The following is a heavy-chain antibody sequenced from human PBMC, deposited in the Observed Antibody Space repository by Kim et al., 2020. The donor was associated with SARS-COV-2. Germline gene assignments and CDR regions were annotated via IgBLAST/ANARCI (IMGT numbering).Heavy chain of an antibody. CDR1: GGSFSGYY. V-gene: IGHV4-34*01. CDR2: INHSGST. Sequence: SETLSLTCAVYGGSFSGYYWSWIRQPPGKGLEWIGEINHSGSTNYNPSLKSRVTISVDTSKNQFSLKLSSVTAADTAVYYCARWPRNLVVPAGRPFYYYYGMDVWGQGTTVTVSS. D-gene: IGHD2-2*01. J-gene: IGHJ6*02. CDR3: ARWPRNLVVPAGRPFYYYYGMDV.